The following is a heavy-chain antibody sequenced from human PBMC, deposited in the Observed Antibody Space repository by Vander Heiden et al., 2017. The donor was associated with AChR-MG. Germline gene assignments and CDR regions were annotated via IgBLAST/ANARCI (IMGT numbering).Heavy chain of an antibody. D-gene: IGHD2-2*01. V-gene: IGHV4-4*07. CDR1: GGSISSYY. J-gene: IGHJ4*02. CDR3: ARVYCSSTSCLFDY. Sequence: QVQLQESGPGLVKPSETLSLTCTVSGGSISSYYWSWIGQPAGKGLEWIGRVYTSGSTNYNPSLKSRVTMSVDTSKNQFSLKLTSVTAADTAVYYCARVYCSSTSCLFDYWGQGTLVTVSS. CDR2: VYTSGST.